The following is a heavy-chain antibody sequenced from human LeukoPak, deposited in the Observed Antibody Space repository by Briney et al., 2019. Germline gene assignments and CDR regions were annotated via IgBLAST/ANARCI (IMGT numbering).Heavy chain of an antibody. J-gene: IGHJ5*02. CDR1: GFTFNSYW. V-gene: IGHV3-74*01. Sequence: GGSLRLSCAASGFTFNSYWMVWFRQAPGKGLVWVSCINPDGSWTLHADSVKGRFAISRGYARNTLYLQMNSLGVEDTATYYCARYEQRPGVTASDPWSQGTLVTVSS. CDR3: ARYEQRPGVTASDP. D-gene: IGHD2-21*02. CDR2: INPDGSWT.